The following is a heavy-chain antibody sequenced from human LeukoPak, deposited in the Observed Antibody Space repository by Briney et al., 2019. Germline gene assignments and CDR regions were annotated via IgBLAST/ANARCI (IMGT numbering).Heavy chain of an antibody. D-gene: IGHD2-15*01. CDR2: ISYDGSNK. J-gene: IGHJ6*03. CDR1: GFTFTDYA. V-gene: IGHV3-30-3*01. Sequence: GGSLRLSCSISGFTFTDYAMHWVRQAPGKGLEWVAVISYDGSNKYYADSVKGRFTISRDNSKNTLYLQMNSLRAEDTAVYYCARAQDPPFYYMDVWGKGTTVTVSS. CDR3: ARAQDPPFYYMDV.